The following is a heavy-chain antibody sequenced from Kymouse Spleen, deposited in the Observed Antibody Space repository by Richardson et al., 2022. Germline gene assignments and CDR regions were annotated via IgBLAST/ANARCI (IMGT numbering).Heavy chain of an antibody. Sequence: QVQLVESGGGVVQPGRSLRLSCAASGFTFSSYGMHWVRQAPGKGLEWVAVISYDGSNKYYADSVKGRFTISRDNSKNTLYLQMNSLRAEDTAVYYCAKGEAKEQLVQGYYYYGMDVWGQGTTVTVSS. CDR2: ISYDGSNK. J-gene: IGHJ6*02. CDR1: GFTFSSYG. V-gene: IGHV3-30*18. CDR3: AKGEAKEQLVQGYYYYGMDV. D-gene: IGHD6-13*01.